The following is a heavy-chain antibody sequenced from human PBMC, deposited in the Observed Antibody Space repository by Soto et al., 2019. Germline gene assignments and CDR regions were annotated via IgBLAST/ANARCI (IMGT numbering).Heavy chain of an antibody. D-gene: IGHD5-12*01. J-gene: IGHJ4*02. CDR2: ISYDGSNK. CDR1: GFTFSSYA. Sequence: GSLRLSCAASGFTFSSYAMHWVRQAPGKGLEWVAVISYDGSNKYYADSVKGRFTISRDNSKNTLYLQMNSLRAEDTAVYYCARLFGYSGYDLDYRCQGTLVTVSS. V-gene: IGHV3-30-3*01. CDR3: ARLFGYSGYDLDY.